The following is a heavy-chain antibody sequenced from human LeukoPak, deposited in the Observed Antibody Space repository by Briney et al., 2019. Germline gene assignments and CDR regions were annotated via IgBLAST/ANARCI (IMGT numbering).Heavy chain of an antibody. CDR2: IYYSGST. CDR3: ARGVPYSSSWYTY. Sequence: SETLSLTCTVSGGSISSSSYYWGWIRQPPGKGLEWIGSIYYSGSTYYNPSLKSRVTISVGTSKNQFSLKLSSVTAADTAVYYCARGVPYSSSWYTYWGQGTLVTVSS. D-gene: IGHD6-13*01. V-gene: IGHV4-39*01. J-gene: IGHJ4*02. CDR1: GGSISSSSYY.